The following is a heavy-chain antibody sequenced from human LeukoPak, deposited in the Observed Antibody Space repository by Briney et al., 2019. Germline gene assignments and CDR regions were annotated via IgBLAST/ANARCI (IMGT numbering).Heavy chain of an antibody. Sequence: SETLSLTCTVSGGSISSSRYYWGWIRQPPGKGLEWIGSIYYSGNSYYNPSLKSRLTISVDTSKNQFSLKLSSVTAADTAVYYCARLDYGDYYFDYWGQGALVTVSS. J-gene: IGHJ4*02. V-gene: IGHV4-39*01. CDR1: GGSISSSRYY. CDR2: IYYSGNS. CDR3: ARLDYGDYYFDY. D-gene: IGHD4-17*01.